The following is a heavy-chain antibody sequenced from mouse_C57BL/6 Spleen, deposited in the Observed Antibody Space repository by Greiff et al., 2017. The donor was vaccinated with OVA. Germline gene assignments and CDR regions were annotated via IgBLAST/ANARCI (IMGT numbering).Heavy chain of an antibody. V-gene: IGHV1-80*01. D-gene: IGHD2-2*01. Sequence: VQRVESGAELVKPGASVKISCKASGYAFSSYWMNWVKQRPGKGLEWIGQIYPGDGDTNYNGKFKGKATLTADKSSSTAYMQLSSLTSEDSAVYFCARRRVTTNYFDYWGQGTTLTVSS. J-gene: IGHJ2*01. CDR3: ARRRVTTNYFDY. CDR1: GYAFSSYW. CDR2: IYPGDGDT.